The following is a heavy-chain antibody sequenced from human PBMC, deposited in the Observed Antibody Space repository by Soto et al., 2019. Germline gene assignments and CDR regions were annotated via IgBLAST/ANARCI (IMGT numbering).Heavy chain of an antibody. D-gene: IGHD2-15*01. J-gene: IGHJ4*01. CDR2: INPSGGTT. CDR3: ARVRGGGSEYFFDY. Sequence: SVQDSCKASGCTLPRYNVHWLRQAPGQGLAWMAIINPSGGTTYYVQKFEGRVTLTTDTSTSTVHMELSSLRSDDTAVYYCARVRGGGSEYFFDYWGQGTVVTVSA. V-gene: IGHV1-46*01. CDR1: GCTLPRYN.